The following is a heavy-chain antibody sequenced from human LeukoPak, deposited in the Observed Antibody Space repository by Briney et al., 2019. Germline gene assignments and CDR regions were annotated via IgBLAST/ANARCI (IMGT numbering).Heavy chain of an antibody. J-gene: IGHJ4*02. CDR3: ARDRNTLRLSARWPLGASGL. CDR2: IKQDGSEE. Sequence: PGGSLRLSCAASGFTFSTYAMHWVRQAPGKGLEWVANIKQDGSEEYYVDSVKGRFTISRDNAKNSLYLQMNSLRAEDTAVYYCARDRNTLRLSARWPLGASGLWGQGTLVTVSS. CDR1: GFTFSTYA. V-gene: IGHV3-7*01. D-gene: IGHD3-10*01.